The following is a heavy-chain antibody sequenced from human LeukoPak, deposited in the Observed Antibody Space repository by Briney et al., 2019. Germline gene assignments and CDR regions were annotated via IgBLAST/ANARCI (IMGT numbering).Heavy chain of an antibody. CDR3: ARAPRRDGYNFYYYYYMDV. V-gene: IGHV1-69*13. Sequence: SVKVSCKASGGTFSNYGISWVRQAPGQGLEWMGGIIPISGTANYAQKFQGRVTITADESTSTVYMELSSLRSEDTAVYYCARAPRRDGYNFYYYYYMDVWGKGTTVTISS. D-gene: IGHD5-24*01. CDR1: GGTFSNYG. CDR2: IIPISGTA. J-gene: IGHJ6*03.